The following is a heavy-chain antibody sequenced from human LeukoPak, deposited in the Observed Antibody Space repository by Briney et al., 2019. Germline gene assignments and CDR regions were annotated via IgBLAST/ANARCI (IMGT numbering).Heavy chain of an antibody. CDR3: AKRTYDSSGYTFGY. V-gene: IGHV3-23*01. D-gene: IGHD3-22*01. Sequence: PGGSLRLSCAASGFTFSGYAMSWVRQAPGKGLEWVSAISGSGGSTYYADSVKGRFTISRDNSKNTLYLQMNSLRAEDTAVYYCAKRTYDSSGYTFGYWGQGTLVTVSS. J-gene: IGHJ4*02. CDR2: ISGSGGST. CDR1: GFTFSGYA.